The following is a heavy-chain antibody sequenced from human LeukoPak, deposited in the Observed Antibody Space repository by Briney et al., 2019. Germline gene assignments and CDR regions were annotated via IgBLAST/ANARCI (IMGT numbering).Heavy chain of an antibody. Sequence: GGSLRLSCAASGFTFSSYGMHWVRQAPGKGLEWVAVISYDGSNKYYADSVKGRFTISRDNSKNTLYLQMNSLRAEDTAVYYCAKESVVVPAANYYYYYYGMDVWGQGTTVTVSS. CDR3: AKESVVVPAANYYYYYYGMDV. J-gene: IGHJ6*02. CDR2: ISYDGSNK. D-gene: IGHD2-2*01. V-gene: IGHV3-30*18. CDR1: GFTFSSYG.